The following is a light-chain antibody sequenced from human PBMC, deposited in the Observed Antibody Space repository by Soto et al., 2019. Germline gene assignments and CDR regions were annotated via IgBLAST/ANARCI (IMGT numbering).Light chain of an antibody. CDR3: QQYNNWPPGWLT. Sequence: EIVLTQSPGTLSLSPGERATLSCRASQSVSGTYLAWYQQTPGQAPRLLIYGASTRATGIPARFSGSGSGTEFTLTISSLQSEDFAVYYCQQYNNWPPGWLTFGGGTKVEIK. CDR2: GAS. V-gene: IGKV3-15*01. CDR1: QSVSGTY. J-gene: IGKJ4*01.